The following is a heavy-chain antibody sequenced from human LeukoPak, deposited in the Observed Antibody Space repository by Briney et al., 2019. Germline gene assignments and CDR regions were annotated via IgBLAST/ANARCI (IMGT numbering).Heavy chain of an antibody. D-gene: IGHD6-19*01. V-gene: IGHV3-23*01. CDR3: AKGSGPSSGTTFDY. CDR1: GLTFSSYA. CDR2: ISGSGGST. J-gene: IGHJ4*02. Sequence: PGGSLRLSCAASGLTFSSYAMSWVRQAPGKGLEWVSAISGSGGSTYYADSVKGRFTISRDNSKNTLYLQMNSLRAEDTAVYYCAKGSGPSSGTTFDYWGQGTLVTVSS.